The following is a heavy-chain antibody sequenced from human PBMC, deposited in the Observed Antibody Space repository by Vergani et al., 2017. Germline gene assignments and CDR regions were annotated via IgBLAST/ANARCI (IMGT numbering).Heavy chain of an antibody. V-gene: IGHV3-48*01. J-gene: IGHJ3*02. CDR1: GFNFSSYG. D-gene: IGHD6-6*01. CDR3: TRGYSSSCGRRLDI. CDR2: VISSRRRQ. Sequence: EVQLVESGGGLVQPGRSLRLSCVASGFNFSSYGMNWVRQAPGKGLAWVSYVISSRRRQSYADSVKGRFTVSRDTAKNSLYLQMNSLRAEDTAVYYCTRGYSSSCGRRLDIWGQGTLVTVSS.